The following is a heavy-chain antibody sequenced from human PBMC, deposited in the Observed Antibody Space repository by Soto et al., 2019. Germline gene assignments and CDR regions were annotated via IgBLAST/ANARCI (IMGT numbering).Heavy chain of an antibody. CDR2: ISGSGGST. V-gene: IGHV3-23*01. D-gene: IGHD2-15*01. CDR3: AKDLGYCSGGSCYSSYYYYYYMDV. Sequence: GGSLRLSCAASGFTFSSYAMSWVRQAPGKGLEWVSAISGSGGSTYYADSVKGRFTISRDNSKNTLYLQMNSLRAEDTAVYYCAKDLGYCSGGSCYSSYYYYYYMDVWGKGTTVTVSS. J-gene: IGHJ6*03. CDR1: GFTFSSYA.